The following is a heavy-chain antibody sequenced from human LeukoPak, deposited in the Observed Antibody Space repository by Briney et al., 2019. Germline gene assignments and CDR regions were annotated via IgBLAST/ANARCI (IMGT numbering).Heavy chain of an antibody. CDR3: ARDAPITGTSYDYYAMDV. CDR1: GDSVSSNSAA. Sequence: SQTLSLTCAISGDSVSSNSAAWNWIRQSPSRGLEWLGRTYYRSTWDHDYAISVKHRITINPDTSKNQFSLHLRSVTPEDTAVSYCARDAPITGTSYDYYAMDVWGQGTTVTVSS. D-gene: IGHD1-7*01. J-gene: IGHJ6*02. V-gene: IGHV6-1*01. CDR2: TYYRSTWDH.